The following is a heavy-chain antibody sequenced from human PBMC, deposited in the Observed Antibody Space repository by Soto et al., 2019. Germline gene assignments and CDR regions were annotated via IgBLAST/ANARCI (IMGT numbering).Heavy chain of an antibody. CDR1: GFSFSDHF. CDR3: ARDRLGGSFDY. D-gene: IGHD3-16*01. Sequence: EVQLVESGGGLVQPGGSLRLSCSASGFSFSDHFMDWVRLAPGKGLEWIGRVRNKVNSYTTEYAASVKGRFTVSRDDSRNLVDLQMNSLKIEDTAVYYCARDRLGGSFDYWGKGTLVTVS. V-gene: IGHV3-72*01. CDR2: VRNKVNSYTT. J-gene: IGHJ4*02.